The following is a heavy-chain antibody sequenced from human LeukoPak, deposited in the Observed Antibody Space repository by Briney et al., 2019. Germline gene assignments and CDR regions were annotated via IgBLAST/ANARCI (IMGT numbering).Heavy chain of an antibody. J-gene: IGHJ4*02. V-gene: IGHV1-69*05. CDR2: IIPIFGTA. CDR3: ARGTGYSYGLDY. D-gene: IGHD5-18*01. CDR1: GGTFSSYA. Sequence: ESSVKVSCKASGGTFSSYAISWVRQAPGQGREWMGGIIPIFGTANYAQKFQGRVTITTDESTSTAYMELSSLRYEDTAVYYFARGTGYSYGLDYWGQGTLVTVSS.